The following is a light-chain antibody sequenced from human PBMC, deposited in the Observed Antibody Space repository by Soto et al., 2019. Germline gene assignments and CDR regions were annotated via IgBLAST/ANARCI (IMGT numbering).Light chain of an antibody. Sequence: DIQMTQSPSILSASVGDRVTITCRASQSISSWLAWYQQKPGKAPNLLIHKASHLESGVPSRFSGSGSGTELTITISSLQPEDFETYYCLQHNSYLWTFGQGTKVDIK. CDR1: QSISSW. CDR2: KAS. V-gene: IGKV1-5*03. J-gene: IGKJ1*01. CDR3: LQHNSYLWT.